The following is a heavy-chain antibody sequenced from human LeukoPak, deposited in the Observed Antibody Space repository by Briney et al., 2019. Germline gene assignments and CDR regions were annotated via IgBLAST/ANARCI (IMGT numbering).Heavy chain of an antibody. CDR3: ARDYNWNDGWWFDP. V-gene: IGHV3-48*03. CDR1: GFTFSSYE. CDR2: ISSSVSTI. Sequence: GGSLRLSCAASGFTFSSYEMNWVRQAPGKGLEWVSYISSSVSTIYYADSVKGRFTISRDNAKHSLYLQMNSLRAEDTAVYYCARDYNWNDGWWFDPWGQGTLVTASS. D-gene: IGHD1-1*01. J-gene: IGHJ5*02.